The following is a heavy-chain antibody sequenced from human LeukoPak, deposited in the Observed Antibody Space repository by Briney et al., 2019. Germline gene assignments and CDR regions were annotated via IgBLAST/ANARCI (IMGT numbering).Heavy chain of an antibody. D-gene: IGHD6-19*01. J-gene: IGHJ4*02. CDR1: GGSINSHY. V-gene: IGHV4-59*08. Sequence: SETLSLTCTVSGGSINSHYWSWIRQSPGKGLEWIGDIYYSGSTKYNPSFKSRVTISVDTPKNDLSRRLTSVLAADTAIYYCVRRDNTGWNYFDCWGQGILVTVSS. CDR2: IYYSGST. CDR3: VRRDNTGWNYFDC.